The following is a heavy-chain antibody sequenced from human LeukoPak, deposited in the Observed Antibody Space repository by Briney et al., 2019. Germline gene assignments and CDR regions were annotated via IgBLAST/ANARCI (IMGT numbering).Heavy chain of an antibody. D-gene: IGHD1-26*01. V-gene: IGHV3-7*01. CDR1: GFTFSNYW. Sequence: GGSLRLSCAASGFTFSNYWMTWVRQAPGKGLEWVANIKQDGSEKYYVDSVKGRFTISRDNAKNSLYLQMNSLRAEDTAVYYCARDALYSGSSSFDYWGQGTLVTVSS. CDR2: IKQDGSEK. J-gene: IGHJ4*02. CDR3: ARDALYSGSSSFDY.